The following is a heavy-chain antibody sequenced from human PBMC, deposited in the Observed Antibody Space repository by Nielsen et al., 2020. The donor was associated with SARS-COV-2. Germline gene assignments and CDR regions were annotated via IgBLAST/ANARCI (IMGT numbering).Heavy chain of an antibody. Sequence: APVKVSCKASGYTFTSYYMHWVRQAPGQGLEWMGIINPSGGSTSYAQKFQGRVTMTRDTSTSTVYMELSSLRSEDTAVYYCARPHAGSYSPYYFDYWGQGTLVTVSS. V-gene: IGHV1-46*01. J-gene: IGHJ4*02. CDR1: GYTFTSYY. CDR2: INPSGGST. D-gene: IGHD1-26*01. CDR3: ARPHAGSYSPYYFDY.